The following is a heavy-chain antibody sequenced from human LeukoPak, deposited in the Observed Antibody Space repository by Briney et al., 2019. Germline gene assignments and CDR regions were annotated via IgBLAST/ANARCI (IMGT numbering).Heavy chain of an antibody. CDR2: INHSGST. J-gene: IGHJ5*02. CDR3: ARERGRPIFGVVKHWFDP. CDR1: GGSFSGYY. V-gene: IGHV4-34*01. D-gene: IGHD3-3*01. Sequence: SETLSLTCAVYGGSFSGYYWRWIRQPPGKGLEWIGAINHSGSTNYHPSLKSRLTISLETSKNLFSLKLSSVTAADTAVYYCARERGRPIFGVVKHWFDPWGQGNLVTVSS.